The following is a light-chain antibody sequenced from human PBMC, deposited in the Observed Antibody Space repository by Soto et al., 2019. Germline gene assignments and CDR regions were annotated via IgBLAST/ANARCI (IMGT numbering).Light chain of an antibody. CDR1: KLGDEY. CDR2: QDN. CDR3: QAWGSSTVYV. J-gene: IGLJ1*01. Sequence: SYELTQPPSVSVSPGQTASVTCSGDKLGDEYVSWYRQKPGQSPVLVIYQDNKRPSGIPERFSGSNSGNTASLTINGTQAMDEADYFCQAWGSSTVYVFGTGTNVTVL. V-gene: IGLV3-1*01.